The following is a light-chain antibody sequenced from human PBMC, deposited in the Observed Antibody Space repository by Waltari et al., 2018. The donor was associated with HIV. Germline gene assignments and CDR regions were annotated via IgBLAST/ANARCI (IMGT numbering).Light chain of an antibody. CDR3: FSYAGNNYLL. CDR1: SSDIGLYNF. V-gene: IGLV2-8*01. CDR2: EVS. Sequence: QSALTQPPSASGSPGQSVTISCAGTSSDIGLYNFVSWYQHHPGKAPKLMISEVSRRPSGVPDRFSGSKGGNTASLTVSGLQAEDEAAYYCFSYAGNNYLLFGGGTKLTVL. J-gene: IGLJ2*01.